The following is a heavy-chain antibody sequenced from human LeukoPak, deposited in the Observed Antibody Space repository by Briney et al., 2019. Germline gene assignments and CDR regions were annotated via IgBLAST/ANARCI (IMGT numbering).Heavy chain of an antibody. V-gene: IGHV3-23*01. D-gene: IGHD3-10*01. J-gene: IGHJ3*02. CDR2: ISGSGGST. CDR1: GFTFSSYA. Sequence: GGSLRLSCAASGFTFSSYAMSWVRQAPGKGLEWVSAISGSGGSTYYADSVKGRFTISRDNAKNSLYLQMNSLRAEDTAVYYCARDYGQRALDIWGQGTMVTVSS. CDR3: ARDYGQRALDI.